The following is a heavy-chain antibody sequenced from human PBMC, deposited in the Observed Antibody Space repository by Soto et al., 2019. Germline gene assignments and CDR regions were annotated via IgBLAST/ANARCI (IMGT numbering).Heavy chain of an antibody. D-gene: IGHD4-4*01. CDR1: GGTFSSYA. CDR2: IIPIFGTA. CDR3: SRDLRYDYSKRFGP. Sequence: GASVKVSCKASGGTFSSYAISWVRQAPGQGLEWMGGIIPIFGTANYAQKFQGRVTITADESTSTAYMELSSLRSEDTAVYYCSRDLRYDYSKRFGPWGQGTLVTVSS. V-gene: IGHV1-69*13. J-gene: IGHJ5*02.